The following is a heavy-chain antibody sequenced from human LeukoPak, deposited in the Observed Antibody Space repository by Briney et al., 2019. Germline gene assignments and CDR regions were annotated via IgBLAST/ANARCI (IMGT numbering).Heavy chain of an antibody. V-gene: IGHV4-39*01. D-gene: IGHD6-6*01. J-gene: IGHJ4*02. Sequence: SETLSLTCTVSGGSISSKSYYWGWIRQPPGKGLEWIVSIYYRGSTYHNPSLKSRVTISVDTSKNQFSLKLSSVTAADTAVYYCARHSSAARPNFDYWGQGTLVTVSS. CDR3: ARHSSAARPNFDY. CDR1: GGSISSKSYY. CDR2: IYYRGST.